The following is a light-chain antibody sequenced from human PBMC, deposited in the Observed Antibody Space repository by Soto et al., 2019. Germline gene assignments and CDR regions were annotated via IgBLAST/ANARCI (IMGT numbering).Light chain of an antibody. V-gene: IGLV1-44*01. J-gene: IGLJ1*01. CDR3: AAWDDILNGYV. CDR2: SNY. Sequence: QSVLTQPPSASGTPGQRVTISCSGSSSNIESNTVTWYQQLPGTAPKLVIYSNYDRPSGVPDRFSGSTSGTSASLVIRGLQSEDEADHYCAAWDDILNGYVFGGGTKVTVL. CDR1: SSNIESNT.